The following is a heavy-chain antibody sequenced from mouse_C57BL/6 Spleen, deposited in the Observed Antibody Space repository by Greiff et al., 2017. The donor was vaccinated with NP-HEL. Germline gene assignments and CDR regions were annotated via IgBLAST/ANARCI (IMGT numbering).Heavy chain of an antibody. Sequence: VHVKQSGAELVKPGASVKLSCTASGFNIKDYYMHWVKQRTEQGLEWIGRIDPEDGETKYAPKFQGKATITADTSSNTAYLQLSSLTSEDTAVYDWARGGGSRVFAYWGQGTLVSVSA. V-gene: IGHV14-2*01. CDR3: ARGGGSRVFAY. CDR2: IDPEDGET. D-gene: IGHD1-1*01. CDR1: GFNIKDYY. J-gene: IGHJ3*01.